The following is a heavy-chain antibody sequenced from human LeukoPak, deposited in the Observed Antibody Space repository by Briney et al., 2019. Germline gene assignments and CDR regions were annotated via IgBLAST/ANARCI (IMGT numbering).Heavy chain of an antibody. J-gene: IGHJ4*02. V-gene: IGHV3-23*01. CDR2: ISGSGGST. D-gene: IGHD4-17*01. CDR3: AFSTVTYYFDY. Sequence: GGSLRLSCEASGFNFRIYTMNWVRQAPGKGLEWVSAISGSGGSTYYADSVKGRFTISRDNSKNTLYLQMNSLRAEDTAVYYCAFSTVTYYFDYWGQGTLVTVSS. CDR1: GFNFRIYT.